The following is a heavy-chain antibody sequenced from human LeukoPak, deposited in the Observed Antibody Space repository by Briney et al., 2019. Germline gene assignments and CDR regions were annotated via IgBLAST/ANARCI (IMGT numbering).Heavy chain of an antibody. D-gene: IGHD6-19*01. Sequence: EPSETLSLTCTVSGGSISSYYWSWIRQPPGKGLEWIGEINHSGSTNYNPSLKSRVTISVDTSKNQFSLKLSSVTAADTAVYYCARHPYSSGWLRIRYFDYWGQGTLVTVSS. V-gene: IGHV4-34*01. CDR1: GGSISSYY. CDR3: ARHPYSSGWLRIRYFDY. CDR2: INHSGST. J-gene: IGHJ4*02.